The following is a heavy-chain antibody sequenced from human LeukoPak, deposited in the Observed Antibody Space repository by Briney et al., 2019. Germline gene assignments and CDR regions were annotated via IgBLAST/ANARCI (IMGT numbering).Heavy chain of an antibody. CDR3: GISGDRVPLQDDVFDV. J-gene: IGHJ3*01. V-gene: IGHV5-51*01. Sequence: GESLKISCKVSGYSFTSYCIGWVRQMPGKGLEWMWIIYPGDSGPTYSPSFQGQVTISVDKSINTAYLQWSSLQASDTAMYYCGISGDRVPLQDDVFDVWGQGTMVTVST. CDR1: GYSFTSYC. D-gene: IGHD1-20*01. CDR2: IYPGDSGP.